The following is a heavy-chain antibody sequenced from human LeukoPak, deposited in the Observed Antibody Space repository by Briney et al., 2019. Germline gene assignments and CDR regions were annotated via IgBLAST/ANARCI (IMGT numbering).Heavy chain of an antibody. CDR1: GGSFSGYY. D-gene: IGHD5-18*01. J-gene: IGHJ4*02. Sequence: PSETLSLTCAVYGGSFSGYYWSWIRQPPGKGLEWIGEINHSGSTNYNPSLKSRVTISVDTSKNQFSLKLSSATAADTAVYYCARGTDTAMIYFDYWGQGTLVTVSS. CDR2: INHSGST. V-gene: IGHV4-34*01. CDR3: ARGTDTAMIYFDY.